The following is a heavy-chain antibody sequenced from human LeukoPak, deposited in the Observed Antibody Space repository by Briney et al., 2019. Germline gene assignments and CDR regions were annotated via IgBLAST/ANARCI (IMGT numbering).Heavy chain of an antibody. V-gene: IGHV1-2*02. D-gene: IGHD1-26*01. J-gene: IGHJ3*02. CDR2: INPNSGGT. CDR1: GYTLTGYY. CDR3: ARDLGGSYFAFDI. Sequence: ASVKVSFKASGYTLTGYYTHWVRQAPGQGLEWMGWINPNSGGTNYAQNFQGRVTMTRDTSISSAYMELSSLRSDDTAVYYCARDLGGSYFAFDIWGQGTMITVSS.